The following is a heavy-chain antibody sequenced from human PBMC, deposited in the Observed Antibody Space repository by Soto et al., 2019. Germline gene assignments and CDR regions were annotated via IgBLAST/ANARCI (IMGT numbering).Heavy chain of an antibody. J-gene: IGHJ5*02. CDR1: GLTFSSYA. V-gene: IGHV3-23*01. CDR3: ARNGDCTRPGCIVGWFDP. CDR2: ISGSGGST. Sequence: GGSLRLSCAASGLTFSSYAMNWVRQAPGKGLEWVSAISGSGGSTYYADSVKGRFTISRDNSKNQFYLDLNSVTAADAAMYYFARNGDCTRPGCIVGWFDPWGPGTLVTVSS. D-gene: IGHD2-8*01.